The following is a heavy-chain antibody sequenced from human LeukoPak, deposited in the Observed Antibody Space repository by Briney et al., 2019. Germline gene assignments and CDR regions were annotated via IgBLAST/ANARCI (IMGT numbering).Heavy chain of an antibody. D-gene: IGHD5-12*01. CDR2: IIPIFGTT. V-gene: IGHV1-69*06. CDR1: GGPFSSYA. J-gene: IGHJ4*02. CDR3: AGSSGYDLSAFDY. Sequence: SVKVSCKSSGGPFSSYAISWVRQAPGQGPEWMGGIIPIFGTTNYARKFQGRVTITANKSTTTAYMELRSLRSEDTAVYFCAGSSGYDLSAFDYWGQGTLVTVSS.